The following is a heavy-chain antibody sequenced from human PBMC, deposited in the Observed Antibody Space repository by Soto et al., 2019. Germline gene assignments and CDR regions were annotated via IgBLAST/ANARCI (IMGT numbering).Heavy chain of an antibody. V-gene: IGHV1-3*01. CDR2: INAGNGNT. J-gene: IGHJ5*02. D-gene: IGHD4-17*01. Sequence: QVQLVQSGAEVKKPGASVKVSCKASGYTFTSYAMHWVRQAPGQRLEWMGWINAGNGNTKYSQKLQGRVTITRDTSASTAYMELSSLRSEDTAVYYCARGGYGDYLGGWFDPWGQGTLVTVSS. CDR1: GYTFTSYA. CDR3: ARGGYGDYLGGWFDP.